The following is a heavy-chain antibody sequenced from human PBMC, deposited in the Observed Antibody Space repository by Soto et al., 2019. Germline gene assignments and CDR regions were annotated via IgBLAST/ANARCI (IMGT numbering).Heavy chain of an antibody. D-gene: IGHD4-17*01. V-gene: IGHV1-69*12. CDR3: ASLGIDYGYYYYYGMDV. CDR1: GGTFSSYA. CDR2: IIPIFGTA. J-gene: IGHJ6*02. Sequence: QVQLVQSGAEVKKPGSSVKVSCKASGGTFSSYAISWVRQAPGQGLEWMGGIIPIFGTANYAQKFQGRVTITADESTSTAYMELSSLRSEDTAVYYCASLGIDYGYYYYYGMDVWGQGTTVTVSS.